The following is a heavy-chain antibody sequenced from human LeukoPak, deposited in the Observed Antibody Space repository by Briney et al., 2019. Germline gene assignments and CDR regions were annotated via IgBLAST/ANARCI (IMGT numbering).Heavy chain of an antibody. CDR3: TWVDCSGGSCYFAS. Sequence: GGSLRLSCELSGIPFIDAWMSWVRQAPGKGLEWVGRIKGTTADGTTAYAAPVKGRFLITRDDSQRMVYLQMNSLKIEDTAVYFCTWVDCSGGSCYFASWGQGTQVTVSS. CDR2: IKGTTADGTT. D-gene: IGHD2-15*01. V-gene: IGHV3-15*01. J-gene: IGHJ4*02. CDR1: GIPFIDAW.